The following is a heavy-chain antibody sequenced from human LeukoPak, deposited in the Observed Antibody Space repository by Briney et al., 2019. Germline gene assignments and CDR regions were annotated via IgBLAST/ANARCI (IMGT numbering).Heavy chain of an antibody. Sequence: GGSLRLSCAAPGFTFNIYGMHWVRQAPGKGLEWVALTWFDGSHNYYADSVKGRFTISRDNSKNTLYLQMNSLRAEDTAVYFCAREDQQLVRIYLDFWGQGTLVTVSS. J-gene: IGHJ4*02. CDR1: GFTFNIYG. CDR3: AREDQQLVRIYLDF. CDR2: TWFDGSHN. V-gene: IGHV3-33*01. D-gene: IGHD6-13*01.